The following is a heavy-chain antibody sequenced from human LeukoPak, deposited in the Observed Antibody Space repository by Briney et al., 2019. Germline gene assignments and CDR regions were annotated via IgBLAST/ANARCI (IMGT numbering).Heavy chain of an antibody. CDR2: RYHTGDS. CDR1: GGSISSSNW. J-gene: IGHJ4*02. CDR3: ARDRPQAPWYYFDY. Sequence: SGTLSLTCAVSGGSISSSNWWSWVRQPPGKXXXXXGERYHTGDSNYNPSLKSRLTISIDKSKNQFSLRLSSVTAADTAVYYCARDRPQAPWYYFDYWGQGILVTVSS. V-gene: IGHV4-4*02. D-gene: IGHD1-14*01.